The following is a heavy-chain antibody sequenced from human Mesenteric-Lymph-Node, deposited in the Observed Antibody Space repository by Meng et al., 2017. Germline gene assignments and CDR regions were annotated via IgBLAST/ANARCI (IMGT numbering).Heavy chain of an antibody. CDR2: VIPVFGTV. CDR1: GGTFNTYT. V-gene: IGHV1-69*06. CDR3: ARAQALAPSRSGFDY. Sequence: QVQRGQSGAEVQKPGSSVKVSCKVSGGTFNTYTISWVRQAPGQGLESMGGVIPVFGTVSYAQKFQGRLTITADKSTSTAYMELSSLRSEDTAVYYCARAQALAPSRSGFDYWGQGTLVTVSS. J-gene: IGHJ4*02. D-gene: IGHD3-3*02.